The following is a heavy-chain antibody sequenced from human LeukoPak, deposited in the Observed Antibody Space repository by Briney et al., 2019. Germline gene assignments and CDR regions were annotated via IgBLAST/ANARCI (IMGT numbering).Heavy chain of an antibody. D-gene: IGHD6-13*01. CDR3: ARIAAAGTGDY. V-gene: IGHV4-34*01. CDR1: GGSFSGYF. CDR2: INHSGST. Sequence: SETLPLTCAVYGGSFSGYFWSWIRQPPGKGLEWIGEINHSGSTNYNPSLKSRVTISVDTSKNQFSLKLSSVTAADTAVYYCARIAAAGTGDYWGQGTLVTVSS. J-gene: IGHJ4*02.